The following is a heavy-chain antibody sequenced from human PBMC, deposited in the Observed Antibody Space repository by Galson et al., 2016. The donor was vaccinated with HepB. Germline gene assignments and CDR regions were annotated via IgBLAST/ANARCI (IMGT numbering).Heavy chain of an antibody. Sequence: SLRLSCAASGFTFSDYAMNWVRQTPGKGLEWVSDIRGGSGITYYLDSVKGSFTISRDDSKNTLYLQMNSLGSEDTAIYYCAKGRINTDQVFGYWGQGTLVTVSS. V-gene: IGHV3-23*01. J-gene: IGHJ4*02. D-gene: IGHD5-18*01. CDR1: GFTFSDYA. CDR2: IRGGSGIT. CDR3: AKGRINTDQVFGY.